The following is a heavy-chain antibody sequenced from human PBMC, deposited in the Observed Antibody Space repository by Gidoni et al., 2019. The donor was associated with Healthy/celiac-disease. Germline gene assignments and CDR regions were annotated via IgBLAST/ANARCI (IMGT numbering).Heavy chain of an antibody. CDR3: ARYLRLGELSLTLTYGMDV. J-gene: IGHJ6*02. CDR1: GFTFSDYY. CDR2: ISSSGTTI. D-gene: IGHD3-16*02. Sequence: QVQLVESGGGLVKPGGSLRLSCAASGFTFSDYYMSWIRQAPGKGLEWVSYISSSGTTIYYADSVKGRFTISRDNAKNSLYLQMNSLRAEDTAVYYCARYLRLGELSLTLTYGMDVWGQGTTVTVSS. V-gene: IGHV3-11*01.